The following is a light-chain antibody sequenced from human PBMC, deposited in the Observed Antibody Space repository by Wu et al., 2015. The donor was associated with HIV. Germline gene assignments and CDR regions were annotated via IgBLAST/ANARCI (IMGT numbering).Light chain of an antibody. V-gene: IGKV1-9*01. J-gene: IGKJ2*03. Sequence: QLTQSPSSLSASIGDRITITCRASQDINSYLAWYQQKPGKAPKLLMYGPSTLQSGVPSRFSGSRSGTDFTLTISSLQPEDIGTYYCHQFYVHPRSFGQGTKLEI. CDR3: HQFYVHPRS. CDR1: QDINSY. CDR2: GPS.